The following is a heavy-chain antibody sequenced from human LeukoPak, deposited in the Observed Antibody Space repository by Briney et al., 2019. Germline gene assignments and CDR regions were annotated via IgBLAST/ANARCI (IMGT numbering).Heavy chain of an antibody. V-gene: IGHV4-59*01. CDR3: AAGAVTAAGLDAFDI. CDR2: IYYSGST. D-gene: IGHD6-13*01. CDR1: GGSISSYY. J-gene: IGHJ3*02. Sequence: SETLSLTCTVSGGSISSYYWSWIRQPPGKGLEWIGYIYYSGSTNYNPSLKSRVTISVDTSKNQFSLKLSSVTAADTAVYYCAAGAVTAAGLDAFDIWGQGTMVTVSS.